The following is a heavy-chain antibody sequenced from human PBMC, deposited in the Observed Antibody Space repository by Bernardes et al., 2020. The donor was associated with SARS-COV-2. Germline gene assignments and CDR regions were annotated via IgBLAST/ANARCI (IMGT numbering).Heavy chain of an antibody. CDR3: ARQEIHPFGHFYGMDV. D-gene: IGHD3-3*01. J-gene: IGHJ6*02. Sequence: ETLSLTCTVSGGSISSSDYYWAWIRQPPGKGLEWIGTIFYSGNTYYNPSLKSRLTISVDTSKNQFSLKLSSVTAADTAVYYCARQEIHPFGHFYGMDVWGQGTTVTVSS. V-gene: IGHV4-39*01. CDR1: GGSISSSDYY. CDR2: IFYSGNT.